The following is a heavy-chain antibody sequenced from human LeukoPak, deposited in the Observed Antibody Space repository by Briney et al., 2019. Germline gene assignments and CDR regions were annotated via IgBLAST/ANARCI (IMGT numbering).Heavy chain of an antibody. CDR1: GFTFSLYW. J-gene: IGHJ4*02. V-gene: IGHV3-7*01. Sequence: GGSLRLSCTASGFTFSLYWMTWVRQAPEKGLEGVANIKEDASEKDYVASVKGRFTISRDNGKNSLYLQMNSLRGEDTAVYYCARLNWNYADYWGQGTLVTVSS. CDR3: ARLNWNYADY. D-gene: IGHD3-3*01. CDR2: IKEDASEK.